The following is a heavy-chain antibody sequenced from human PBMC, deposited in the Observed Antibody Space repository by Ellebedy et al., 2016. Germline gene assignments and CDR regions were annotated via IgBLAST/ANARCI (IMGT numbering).Heavy chain of an antibody. CDR3: ASERGDIVATEGWFDP. CDR1: GYTFTGYY. D-gene: IGHD5-12*01. Sequence: ASVKVSXXASGYTFTGYYMHWVRQAPGQGLEWMGWINPNSGGTNYAQKFQGRVTMTRDTSISTAYMELSRLRSDDTAVYYCASERGDIVATEGWFDPWGQGTLVTVSS. V-gene: IGHV1-2*02. J-gene: IGHJ5*02. CDR2: INPNSGGT.